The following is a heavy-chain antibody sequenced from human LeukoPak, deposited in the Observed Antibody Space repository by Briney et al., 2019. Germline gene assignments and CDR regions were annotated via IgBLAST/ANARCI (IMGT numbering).Heavy chain of an antibody. V-gene: IGHV1-69*06. J-gene: IGHJ4*02. CDR1: GGTFSSYA. Sequence: ASVKVSCTASGGTFSSYAISWVRQAPGQGLEWMGGIIPIFGTANYAQKFQGRVTITADKSTSTAYMELSSLRSEDTAVYYCARGVVGANIDYWGQGTLVTVSS. CDR2: IIPIFGTA. CDR3: ARGVVGANIDY. D-gene: IGHD1-26*01.